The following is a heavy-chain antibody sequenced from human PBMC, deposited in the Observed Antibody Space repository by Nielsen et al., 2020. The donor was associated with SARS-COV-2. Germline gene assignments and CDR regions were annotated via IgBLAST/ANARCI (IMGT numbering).Heavy chain of an antibody. D-gene: IGHD3-3*01. CDR1: GFTFGDYA. J-gene: IGHJ4*02. V-gene: IGHV3-49*04. Sequence: GESLKISCTASGFTFGDYAMSWVRQAPGKGLEWVGFIRSKAYGGTTEYAASVKGRFTISRDDSKSIAYLQMNSLKTEDTAVYYCTRADFWSGYYLDYWGQGTLVTVSS. CDR3: TRADFWSGYYLDY. CDR2: IRSKAYGGTT.